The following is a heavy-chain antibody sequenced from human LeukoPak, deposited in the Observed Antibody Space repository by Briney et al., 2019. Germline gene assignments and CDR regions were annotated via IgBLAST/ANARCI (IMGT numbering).Heavy chain of an antibody. J-gene: IGHJ4*02. D-gene: IGHD3-22*01. CDR2: INPNSGGT. CDR1: GDNFSRYT. V-gene: IGHV1-2*02. CDR3: ARGTYYFDNTNFDY. Sequence: ASVKVSCKASGDNFSRYTVTWVRLAPGQGLEWMGWINPNSGGTNYAQKFQGRVTMTKDTSISTAYMELSRLKSDDTAVYYCARGTYYFDNTNFDYWGQGTLVTVSS.